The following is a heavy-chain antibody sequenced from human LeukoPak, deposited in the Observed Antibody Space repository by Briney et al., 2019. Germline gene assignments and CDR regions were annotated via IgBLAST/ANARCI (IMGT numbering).Heavy chain of an antibody. CDR3: ARKIRFLEWLYFDY. CDR1: GFTFSSYG. Sequence: GGSLRLSCAASGFTFSSYGMHWVRQAPGKGLEWVAVIWYDGSNKYYADSVKGRFTISRDNSKNTLYLQMNSLRAEDTAVYYCARKIRFLEWLYFDYWGQGTLVTVSS. CDR2: IWYDGSNK. V-gene: IGHV3-33*01. D-gene: IGHD3-3*01. J-gene: IGHJ4*02.